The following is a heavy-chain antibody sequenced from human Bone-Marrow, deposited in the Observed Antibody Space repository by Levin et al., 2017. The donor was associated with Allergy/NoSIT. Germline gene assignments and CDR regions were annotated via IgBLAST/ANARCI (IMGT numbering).Heavy chain of an antibody. CDR2: IKSKTDGGTT. CDR3: TTVADFWSGYYNC. CDR1: GFTFSNAW. D-gene: IGHD3-3*01. V-gene: IGHV3-15*01. J-gene: IGHJ4*02. Sequence: GESLKISCAASGFTFSNAWMSWVRQAPGKGLEWVGRIKSKTDGGTTDYAAPVKGRFTISRDDSKNTLYLQMNSLKTEDTAVYYCTTVADFWSGYYNCWGQGTLVTVSS.